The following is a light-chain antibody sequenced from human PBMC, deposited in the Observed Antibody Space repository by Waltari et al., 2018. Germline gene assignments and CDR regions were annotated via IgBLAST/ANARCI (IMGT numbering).Light chain of an antibody. CDR2: DAS. J-gene: IGKJ4*01. Sequence: DIQMTQSPSSLSTSVGDRVTITCQASQGISNYLNWYQQKPGKVPKLLIYDASNLETGVPSRFSGSGSGTDFTFTISSLQPEDIATYYCQQYDNLPLTFGGGTKVEIK. CDR3: QQYDNLPLT. V-gene: IGKV1-33*01. CDR1: QGISNY.